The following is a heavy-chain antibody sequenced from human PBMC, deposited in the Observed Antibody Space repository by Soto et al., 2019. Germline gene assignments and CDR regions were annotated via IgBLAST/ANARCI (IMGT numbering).Heavy chain of an antibody. V-gene: IGHV1-18*04. CDR2: ISAYNGNT. D-gene: IGHD3-22*01. CDR1: GYTFTSYG. Sequence: ASVKVSCKASGYTFTSYGISWVRQAPGQGLEWMGWISAYNGNTNYAQKLQGRVTMTTDTSTSTAYMELRSLRSDDTAVYYCAMYDSSGYYPRWFDPWGQGTLVTVSS. J-gene: IGHJ5*02. CDR3: AMYDSSGYYPRWFDP.